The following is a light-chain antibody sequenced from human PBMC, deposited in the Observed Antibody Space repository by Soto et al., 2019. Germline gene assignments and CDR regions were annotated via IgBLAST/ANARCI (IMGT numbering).Light chain of an antibody. CDR1: SGHSSYA. J-gene: IGLJ2*01. Sequence: QPVLTQSPSASASLGASVKLTCTLSSGHSSYAIAWHQQQPEKGPRYLMKVDSDGXHTXXXXXXDXFSGSSSGAERYLTISSLQSEDEADYYCQTWGTGIHVVFGGGTKLTVL. V-gene: IGLV4-69*01. CDR2: VDSDGXH. CDR3: QTWGTGIHVV.